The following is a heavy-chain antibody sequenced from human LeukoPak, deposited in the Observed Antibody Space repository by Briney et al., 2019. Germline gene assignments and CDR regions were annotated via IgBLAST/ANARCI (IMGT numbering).Heavy chain of an antibody. V-gene: IGHV4-39*01. CDR1: GGSISSSSYY. Sequence: PSETLSLTCTVSGGSISSSSYYWGWIRQPPGKGLEWIGSIYYSGSTYYNPSLKSRVTISVDTSKNLFSLKLSSVTAADTAVYYCARLTAMVEYYFDYWGQGTLVTVSS. CDR2: IYYSGST. D-gene: IGHD5-18*01. J-gene: IGHJ4*02. CDR3: ARLTAMVEYYFDY.